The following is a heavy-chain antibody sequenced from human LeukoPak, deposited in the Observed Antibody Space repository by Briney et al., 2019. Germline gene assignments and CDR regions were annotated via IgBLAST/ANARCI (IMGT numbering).Heavy chain of an antibody. CDR3: AKGLAPGAFDI. V-gene: IGHV3-30*04. CDR2: ISYDGSNK. J-gene: IGHJ3*02. D-gene: IGHD5-12*01. Sequence: PGGSLRLSCAASGFTFSSYVMHWVRQAPGKGLEWVAIISYDGSNKYYADSVKGRFTISRDNSKNTLYLQMNSLRAEDTAVYYCAKGLAPGAFDIWGQGTMVTVSS. CDR1: GFTFSSYV.